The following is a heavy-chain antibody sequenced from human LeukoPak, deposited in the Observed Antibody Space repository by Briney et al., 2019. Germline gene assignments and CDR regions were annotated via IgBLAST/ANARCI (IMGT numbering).Heavy chain of an antibody. CDR1: GGSITSSSYY. CDR3: VRSGYSFLVDS. J-gene: IGHJ4*02. CDR2: MTYSGTT. Sequence: PSETPSLTCTVSGGSITSSSYYWGWIRQPPGKGLEWIASMTYSGTTYYKPSLRSRVTISLDTSTNQFSLKLRSVTVTDTAVYFCVRSGYSFLVDSWGQGALVTVSA. V-gene: IGHV4-39*01. D-gene: IGHD5-18*01.